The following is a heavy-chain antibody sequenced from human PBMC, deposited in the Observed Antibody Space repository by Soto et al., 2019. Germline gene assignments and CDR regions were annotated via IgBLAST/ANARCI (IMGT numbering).Heavy chain of an antibody. Sequence: QVQLVESGGGVVQPGRSLRLSCAASGFTFSSYAMHWVRQAPGKGLEWVAVISYDESNKYYTDSVKGRFTISRDNSKNTLYLQMHSLRAEDTAVYYCARVSGYSYGYDYWGLGTLVTVSS. CDR1: GFTFSSYA. CDR2: ISYDESNK. D-gene: IGHD5-18*01. V-gene: IGHV3-30-3*01. J-gene: IGHJ4*02. CDR3: ARVSGYSYGYDY.